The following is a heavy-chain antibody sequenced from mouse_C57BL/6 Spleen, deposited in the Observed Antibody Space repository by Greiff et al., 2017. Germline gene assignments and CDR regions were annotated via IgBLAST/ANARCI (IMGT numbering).Heavy chain of an antibody. CDR1: GYTFTDYY. Sequence: VQLQQSGPELVKPGASVKISCKASGYTFTDYYMNWVKQSHGKSLEWIGDINPNNGGTSYNQKFKGKATLTVDKSSSTAYMELRSLTSEDSADYYCARRDYYGSHLYFDVWGTGTTVTVSS. CDR3: ARRDYYGSHLYFDV. D-gene: IGHD1-1*01. V-gene: IGHV1-26*01. J-gene: IGHJ1*03. CDR2: INPNNGGT.